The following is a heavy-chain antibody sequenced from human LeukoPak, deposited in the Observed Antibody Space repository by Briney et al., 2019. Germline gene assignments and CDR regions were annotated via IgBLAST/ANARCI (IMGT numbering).Heavy chain of an antibody. CDR1: GYTFSSYG. D-gene: IGHD2-15*01. J-gene: IGHJ5*02. V-gene: IGHV1-18*04. CDR2: ISAYNGNA. Sequence: ASVKVSCKASGYTFSSYGISWVRQALGQGLEWMGWISAYNGNANYAQKLQGRVTMTTDTSTSTAYMELRSLRSDDTAVYYCARDQGVAATSWFDPWGQGALVTVSS. CDR3: ARDQGVAATSWFDP.